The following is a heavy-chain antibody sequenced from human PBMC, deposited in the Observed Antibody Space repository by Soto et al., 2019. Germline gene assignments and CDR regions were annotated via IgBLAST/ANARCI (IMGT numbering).Heavy chain of an antibody. CDR1: YA. D-gene: IGHD3-16*01. CDR3: ARDGDANTGFGKDY. CDR2: INAGYGNT. J-gene: IGHJ4*02. V-gene: IGHV1-3*01. Sequence: YAMHWVRQAPGQRLEWMGWINAGYGNTKSSQKFQDRVTVSRDTSASTAYMELTSLRAEDTAVYYCARDGDANTGFGKDYWGQGTLVTVSS.